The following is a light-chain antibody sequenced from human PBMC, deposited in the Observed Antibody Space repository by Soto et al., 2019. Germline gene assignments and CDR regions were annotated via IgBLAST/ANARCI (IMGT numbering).Light chain of an antibody. Sequence: EIVLTQSPGTLSLSPGERATLSCRASQSVSSNYLAWYQQKPGQAPRLLIYGASTRATGIPDRFTGSGSGTDFTLTISSLEAEDFVVFYCQQYGSSPFTFGGGTKVEI. V-gene: IGKV3-20*01. J-gene: IGKJ4*01. CDR3: QQYGSSPFT. CDR2: GAS. CDR1: QSVSSNY.